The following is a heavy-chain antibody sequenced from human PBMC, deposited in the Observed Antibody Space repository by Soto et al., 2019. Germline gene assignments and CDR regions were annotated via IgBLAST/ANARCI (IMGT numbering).Heavy chain of an antibody. D-gene: IGHD3-3*01. Sequence: QVQLQESGPGLVKPSQTLSLTCTVSGDSISSGGYYWSWIRQHPGKGLEWIGYIYFSGSTYYNPSLQSRVTIPVDTSKNHFSLKLSSVTAADTAVYYCARGSFWSGYLRSNWFDPWGQGTLVTVSS. CDR2: IYFSGST. V-gene: IGHV4-31*03. CDR3: ARGSFWSGYLRSNWFDP. J-gene: IGHJ5*02. CDR1: GDSISSGGYY.